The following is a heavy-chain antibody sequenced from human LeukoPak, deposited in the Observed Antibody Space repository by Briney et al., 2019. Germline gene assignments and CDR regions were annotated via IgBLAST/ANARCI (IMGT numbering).Heavy chain of an antibody. CDR3: ARHLDIAASGTFDY. V-gene: IGHV4-59*08. CDR2: IYYSGST. Sequence: SETLSLTCTLSGGCPSSHHCGWIWQPPGKGVGWSGYIYYSGSTNYKPSLKSRVTISVDTSKNQFSLKLTSVTAADTAVYYCARHLDIAASGTFDYWGQGTLVTVSS. D-gene: IGHD6-13*01. CDR1: GGCPSSHH. J-gene: IGHJ4*02.